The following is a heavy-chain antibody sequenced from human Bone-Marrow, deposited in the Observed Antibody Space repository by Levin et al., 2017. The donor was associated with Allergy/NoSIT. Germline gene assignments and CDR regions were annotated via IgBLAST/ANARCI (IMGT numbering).Heavy chain of an antibody. CDR1: GFTFSSYA. D-gene: IGHD5-18*01. V-gene: IGHV3-23*01. CDR3: RLWIQLWWNFDY. J-gene: IGHJ4*02. Sequence: GESLKISCAASGFTFSSYAMSWVRQAPGKGLEWVSAISGSGGSTYYADSVKGRFTISRDNSKNTLYLQMNSLRAEDTAVYYCRLWIQLWWNFDYWGQGTLVTVSS. CDR2: ISGSGGST.